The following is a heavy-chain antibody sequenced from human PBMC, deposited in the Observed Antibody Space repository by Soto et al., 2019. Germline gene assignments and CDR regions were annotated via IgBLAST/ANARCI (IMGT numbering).Heavy chain of an antibody. CDR2: IGGGDDI. CDR3: AKDSISYNGIYVAFDV. Sequence: VQLLESGGGLVQPGGSLRLSCEASGFTFSNYAMAWVRQTPGEGPEWVSTIGGGDDIFYAESVKDRFIISRDDSRSTMYLQMDNLRVEDTAIYFCAKDSISYNGIYVAFDVWGQGTVVTVSS. J-gene: IGHJ3*01. CDR1: GFTFSNYA. V-gene: IGHV3-23*01. D-gene: IGHD3-3*02.